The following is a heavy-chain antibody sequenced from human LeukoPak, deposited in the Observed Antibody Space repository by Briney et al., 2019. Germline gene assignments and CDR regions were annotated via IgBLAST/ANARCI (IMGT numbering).Heavy chain of an antibody. J-gene: IGHJ4*02. D-gene: IGHD5-18*01. Sequence: GGSLRLSCAASGFSFSNAWMTWVRQAPGKGLEWVGRIRSKADGGTTDYAAPVKGRFTISRDDSKNTLYLQIDSLKTEDTAVYYCTTDRYNYGSDYWGQGTLVTVSS. CDR2: IRSKADGGTT. V-gene: IGHV3-15*01. CDR1: GFSFSNAW. CDR3: TTDRYNYGSDY.